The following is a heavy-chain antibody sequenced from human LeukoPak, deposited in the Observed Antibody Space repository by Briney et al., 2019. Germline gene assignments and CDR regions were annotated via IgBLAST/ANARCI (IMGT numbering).Heavy chain of an antibody. J-gene: IGHJ4*02. V-gene: IGHV1-69*13. Sequence: ASVKVSCKTSGGTFSNYAISWVRQAPGQGLEWMGGIIPLFGTANYAQKFLGRVIITADESTSTTYMYLSSLKSEDMAVYYCAREWAGYGSGSYYYYWGQGTLVTVSS. CDR3: AREWAGYGSGSYYYY. D-gene: IGHD3-10*01. CDR1: GGTFSNYA. CDR2: IIPLFGTA.